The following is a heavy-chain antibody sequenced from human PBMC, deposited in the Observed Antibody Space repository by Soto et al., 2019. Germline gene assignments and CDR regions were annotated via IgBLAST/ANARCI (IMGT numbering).Heavy chain of an antibody. D-gene: IGHD3-10*01. J-gene: IGHJ4*02. CDR2: IYSGGST. CDR1: GFTVSSNY. V-gene: IGHV3-53*04. Sequence: GGSLRLSCAASGFTVSSNYMSWARQAPGKGLEGVSVIYSGGSTYYADSVKGRFPISRHNSKNTLYLQMNSLRAEDTAVYYCARLYGSGSYFGYWGQGTLVTVSS. CDR3: ARLYGSGSYFGY.